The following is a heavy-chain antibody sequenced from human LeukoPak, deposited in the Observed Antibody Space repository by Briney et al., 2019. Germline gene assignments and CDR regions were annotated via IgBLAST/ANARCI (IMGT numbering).Heavy chain of an antibody. V-gene: IGHV4-34*01. D-gene: IGHD2-15*01. J-gene: IGHJ6*04. CDR2: INHSGST. CDR1: GVSFSGYY. CDR3: ARVSTVAALKHYYYYYGMDV. Sequence: SETLSLTCAVYGVSFSGYYWSWIRQPPGKGLEWIGEINHSGSTNYNPSLKSRVTISVDTSKNQFSLKLSSVTAADTAVYYCARVSTVAALKHYYYYYGMDVWGKGTTVTVSS.